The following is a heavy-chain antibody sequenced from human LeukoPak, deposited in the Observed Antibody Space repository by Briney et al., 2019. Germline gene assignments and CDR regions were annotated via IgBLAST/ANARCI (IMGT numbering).Heavy chain of an antibody. Sequence: SETLSLTCTVSGGSLRSSGHWWVWIRQPPGKGLEWIGSIHYSGKVYYNPSLKSRVTTSVDTSTDQFSLRLSSATAADTAIYYCARQSGDQSSAWYFDSWGQGTLVTVSS. D-gene: IGHD6-19*01. CDR1: GGSLRSSGHW. CDR3: ARQSGDQSSAWYFDS. J-gene: IGHJ4*02. CDR2: IHYSGKV. V-gene: IGHV4-39*01.